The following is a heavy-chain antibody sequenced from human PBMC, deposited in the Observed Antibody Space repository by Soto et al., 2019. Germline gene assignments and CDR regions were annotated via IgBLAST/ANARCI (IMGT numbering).Heavy chain of an antibody. J-gene: IGHJ4*02. D-gene: IGHD2-15*01. CDR1: GGSISDNW. V-gene: IGHV4-4*02. CDR2: IYHSGTT. CDR3: ARHVAVPRTRGFDY. Sequence: QVQLQESGPGLVKPSGTLSLTCAVAGGSISDNWWSWVRQAPGKGLEWIGAIYHSGTTYYNPSLKGRVIILVDKSASQISLTLISVTAADTAVYYCARHVAVPRTRGFDYWGQGARVAVSS.